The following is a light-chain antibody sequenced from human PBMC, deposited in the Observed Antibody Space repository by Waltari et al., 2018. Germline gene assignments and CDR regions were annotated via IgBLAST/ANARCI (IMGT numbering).Light chain of an antibody. Sequence: DIVMTQSPLSLPVTPGQPASISCRSSPSLLYSGGHTYLDWYLQKPGQSPQLLVYLTSKRASGVPDRFSGSGSVTDFTLTISSLQAEYVAVYYCQRYFDIVLFGQGTRVEIK. CDR1: PSLLYSGGHTY. CDR3: QRYFDIVL. J-gene: IGKJ5*01. V-gene: IGKV2-28*01. CDR2: LTS.